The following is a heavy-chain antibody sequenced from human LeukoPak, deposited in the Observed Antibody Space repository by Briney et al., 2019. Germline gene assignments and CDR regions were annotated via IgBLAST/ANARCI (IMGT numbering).Heavy chain of an antibody. CDR1: GYTFSDYY. V-gene: IGHV1-2*02. D-gene: IGHD2/OR15-2a*01. Sequence: ASVKVSCKTSGYTFSDYYLHWVRQAPGQGLEWMGYIIPNSGGTTYAQKFQGRVTMTRDTSISAAYLGLSGLRSDDTAVYYCSTEDKYCTTSTCGDSWGQGTLVTVSS. J-gene: IGHJ4*02. CDR2: IIPNSGGT. CDR3: STEDKYCTTSTCGDS.